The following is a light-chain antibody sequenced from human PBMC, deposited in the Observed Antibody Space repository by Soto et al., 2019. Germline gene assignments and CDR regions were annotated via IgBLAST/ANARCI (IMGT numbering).Light chain of an antibody. Sequence: ESGLTQYTGTLSLSPGEGATLSCRTSQSVSSSYLAWYQQRPGQAPRLLIYGASSRATGIPDRFSGSESGTDFTLTISRLEPEDFAVYYCQQYCSSPPITFGQGTRLEI. J-gene: IGKJ5*01. CDR1: QSVSSSY. CDR2: GAS. CDR3: QQYCSSPPIT. V-gene: IGKV3-20*01.